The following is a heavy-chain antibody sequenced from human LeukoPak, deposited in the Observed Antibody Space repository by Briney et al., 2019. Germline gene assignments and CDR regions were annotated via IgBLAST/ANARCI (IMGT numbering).Heavy chain of an antibody. J-gene: IGHJ4*02. Sequence: GASVKVSCKASGGTFSSYAISWVRQAPGQGLEWMGGIIPIFGTANYAQKFQGRVTITADESTSTAYMELSSLRSEDTAVYYCAGDSSGYYYRHFDYWGQGTLVTVSS. D-gene: IGHD3-22*01. CDR1: GGTFSSYA. CDR2: IIPIFGTA. CDR3: AGDSSGYYYRHFDY. V-gene: IGHV1-69*13.